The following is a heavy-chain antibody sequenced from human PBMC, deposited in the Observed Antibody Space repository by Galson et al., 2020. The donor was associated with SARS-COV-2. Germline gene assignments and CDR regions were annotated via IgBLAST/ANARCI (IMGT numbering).Heavy chain of an antibody. V-gene: IGHV4-4*02. CDR1: GGSISSLNW. CDR3: ARAPLGVAGPHRIDS. CDR2: IFHRGST. Sequence: ASETLSLTCGVSGGSISSLNWWSWVRQAPGKGLEWIGEIFHRGSTNYNPSLRGRVMISIDKSKNQFSLSLTSVTAADTAVYYCARAPLGVAGPHRIDSWGQGTLVAVSS. J-gene: IGHJ4*02. D-gene: IGHD2-15*01.